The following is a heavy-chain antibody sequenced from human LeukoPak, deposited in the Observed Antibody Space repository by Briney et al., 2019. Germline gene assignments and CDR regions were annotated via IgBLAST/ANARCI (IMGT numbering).Heavy chain of an antibody. V-gene: IGHV4-31*03. D-gene: IGHD6-19*01. J-gene: IGHJ4*02. Sequence: PSETLSLTCTVSGGSISSGGYYWSWIRQHPGKGLEWIGYIYYSGSTYYNPSLKSRVTISVDTSKNQFSLKLSSVTAADTAVYYCARRNGSGWYRYFDYWGQGTLVTVSS. CDR2: IYYSGST. CDR1: GGSISSGGYY. CDR3: ARRNGSGWYRYFDY.